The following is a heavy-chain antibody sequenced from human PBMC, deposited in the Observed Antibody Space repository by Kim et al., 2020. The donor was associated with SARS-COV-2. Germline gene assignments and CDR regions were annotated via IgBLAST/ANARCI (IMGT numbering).Heavy chain of an antibody. J-gene: IGHJ4*02. CDR3: AVIAVAGTNFDY. D-gene: IGHD6-19*01. Sequence: YYNPSLQSRVTISVDTSKNQFTLKLSSVTAADTAVYYCAVIAVAGTNFDYWGQGTLVTVSS. V-gene: IGHV4-39*01.